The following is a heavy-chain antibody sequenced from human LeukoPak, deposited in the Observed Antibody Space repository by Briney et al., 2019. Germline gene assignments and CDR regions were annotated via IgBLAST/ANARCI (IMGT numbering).Heavy chain of an antibody. Sequence: SVKVSCKASGGTLSSNAISGFRQAPGQGLEWMGRIIPILGIANYAQKFQGRVTITADKSTSTAYMELSSLRSEDTAVYYCARDHYGMDVWGQGTTVTVSS. CDR3: ARDHYGMDV. V-gene: IGHV1-69*04. CDR1: GGTLSSNA. J-gene: IGHJ6*02. CDR2: IIPILGIA.